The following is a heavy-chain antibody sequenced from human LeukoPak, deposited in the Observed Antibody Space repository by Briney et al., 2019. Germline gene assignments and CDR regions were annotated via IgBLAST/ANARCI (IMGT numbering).Heavy chain of an antibody. D-gene: IGHD3-16*02. CDR2: IYYSGST. CDR1: GGSISSYY. J-gene: IGHJ4*02. Sequence: PSETLSLTCTVSGGSISSYYWSWIRQPPGKGLEWIGYIYYSGSTNYNPSLKSRVTISVDTSKNQFSLKLSSVTAADTAVYYCARDRWDYDYVWGSYRCGPYFDYWGQGTLVTVSS. CDR3: ARDRWDYDYVWGSYRCGPYFDY. V-gene: IGHV4-59*01.